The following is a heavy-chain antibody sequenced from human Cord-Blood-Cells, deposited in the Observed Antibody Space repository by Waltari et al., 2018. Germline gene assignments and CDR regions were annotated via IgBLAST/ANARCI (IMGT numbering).Heavy chain of an antibody. D-gene: IGHD2-15*01. V-gene: IGHV4-34*01. Sequence: QVQLQQWGAGRLKPSETLSLTCAVYGGSFSGYYWSWIRQPPGKGQEWIGEINHSGSTNYDPSLKSRVTISVDTSKNQFSLKLSSVTAADTALYYCARGLGCSGGSCLYYFDYWGQGTLVTVSS. CDR3: ARGLGCSGGSCLYYFDY. CDR1: GGSFSGYY. J-gene: IGHJ4*02. CDR2: INHSGST.